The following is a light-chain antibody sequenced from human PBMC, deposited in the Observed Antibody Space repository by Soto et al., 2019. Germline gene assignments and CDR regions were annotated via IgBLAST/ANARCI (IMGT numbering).Light chain of an antibody. CDR3: QQYDNLPLT. CDR1: PDISNY. Sequence: IQLTQSPSSLSASVGDRVTITCLASPDISNYLNWYQQKPGKAPKLLIYDASNLETGVPSRFSGSGSGTDFTFTISSLQPEDIATYYCQQYDNLPLTFGGGTKVDI. V-gene: IGKV1-33*01. J-gene: IGKJ4*01. CDR2: DAS.